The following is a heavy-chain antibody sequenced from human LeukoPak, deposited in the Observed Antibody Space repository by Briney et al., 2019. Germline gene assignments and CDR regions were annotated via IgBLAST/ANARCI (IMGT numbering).Heavy chain of an antibody. Sequence: PGGSLRLSCAASGFTVSSNYMSWVRQAPGKGLEWVSVIYSGGSTYYADSVKGRFTISRDNSKNTLYLQMNSLRAEDTAVYYCARDIAAAGTSIDYWGQGTLVTVSS. D-gene: IGHD6-13*01. J-gene: IGHJ4*02. CDR3: ARDIAAAGTSIDY. CDR1: GFTVSSNY. CDR2: IYSGGST. V-gene: IGHV3-53*01.